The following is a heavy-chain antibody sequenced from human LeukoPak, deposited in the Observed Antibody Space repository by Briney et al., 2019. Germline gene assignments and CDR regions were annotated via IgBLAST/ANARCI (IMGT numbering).Heavy chain of an antibody. D-gene: IGHD1/OR15-1a*01. J-gene: IGHJ6*02. Sequence: PGGSLRLSCAASGFTVSSNYMSWVRQAPGKGLEWVSLIYSDGNTFYADSVKGRFTISRDNSKNTLYLQMNSLRAEDTAVYYCARDGGPNSYHYYGMDVWGQGTTVTVSS. CDR3: ARDGGPNSYHYYGMDV. V-gene: IGHV3-53*01. CDR1: GFTVSSNY. CDR2: IYSDGNT.